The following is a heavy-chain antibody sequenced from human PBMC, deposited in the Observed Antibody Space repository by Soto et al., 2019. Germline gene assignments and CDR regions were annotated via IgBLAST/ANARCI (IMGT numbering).Heavy chain of an antibody. J-gene: IGHJ4*02. CDR1: GYTFTSYA. D-gene: IGHD5-18*01. Sequence: QAQLVQSGAEVKKPGASVKVSCKASGYTFTSYAMHWVRQAPGQRLEWMGWINAGNGNTKYSQKFQGRVTITRDTSASTAYMELSSLRSEDTAVYYCARDGYSYGYYFDYWGQGTLVTVSS. CDR3: ARDGYSYGYYFDY. CDR2: INAGNGNT. V-gene: IGHV1-3*01.